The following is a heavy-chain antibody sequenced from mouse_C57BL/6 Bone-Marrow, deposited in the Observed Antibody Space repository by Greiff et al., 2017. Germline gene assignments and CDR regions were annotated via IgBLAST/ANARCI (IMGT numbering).Heavy chain of an antibody. CDR3: TRPYYSNDWYFDV. J-gene: IGHJ1*03. CDR1: GYTFTSYW. V-gene: IGHV1-5*01. Sequence: EVQLQQSGTVLARPGASVKMSCKTSGYTFTSYWMHWVKQRPGQGLEWIGAIYPGNSDTSYNQKFKGKAKLTAVTSASTAYMELSSLTNEDSAVYYCTRPYYSNDWYFDVWGTGTTVTVSS. CDR2: IYPGNSDT. D-gene: IGHD2-5*01.